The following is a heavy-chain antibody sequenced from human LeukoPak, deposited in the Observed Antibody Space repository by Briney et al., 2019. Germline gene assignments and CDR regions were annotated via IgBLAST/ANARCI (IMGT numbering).Heavy chain of an antibody. CDR2: MSYDGSNK. D-gene: IGHD3-22*01. CDR3: ARDTYYYDSSGYMIDY. CDR1: GFTFSSYA. V-gene: IGHV3-30-3*01. J-gene: IGHJ4*02. Sequence: GGSLRLSCAASGFTFSSYAMHWVRQAPGKGLEWVAVMSYDGSNKYYADSVKGRFTISRDNSKNTLYLQMNSLRAEDTAVYYCARDTYYYDSSGYMIDYWGQGTLVTVSS.